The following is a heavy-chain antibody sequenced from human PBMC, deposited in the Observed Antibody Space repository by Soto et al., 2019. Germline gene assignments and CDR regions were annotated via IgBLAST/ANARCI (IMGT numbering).Heavy chain of an antibody. V-gene: IGHV4-59*08. Sequence: SETLSLTCTVSGGSISSYYWSWIRQPPGKGLEWIGYIYYSGSTNYNPSLKSRVTISVDTSKNQFSLKLSSVTAADTAVYYCARRRDWDYYYYYMDVWGKGTTVTVSS. CDR2: IYYSGST. CDR1: GGSISSYY. J-gene: IGHJ6*03. CDR3: ARRRDWDYYYYYMDV. D-gene: IGHD3-9*01.